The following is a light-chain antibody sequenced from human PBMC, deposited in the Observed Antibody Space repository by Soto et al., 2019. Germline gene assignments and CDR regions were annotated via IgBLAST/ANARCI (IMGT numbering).Light chain of an antibody. CDR2: KVS. CDR3: MQALQSPPWT. Sequence: DVWMTQSRLSLPFTLGQPSSISCRSSQGVGYSDGNTYLNWFQQRPGQSPRRLIYKVSNRDSGVPDRFSGSGSGTDFTLKISRVEAEDVGVYYCMQALQSPPWTFGQGTKVDIK. CDR1: QGVGYSDGNTY. V-gene: IGKV2-30*01. J-gene: IGKJ1*01.